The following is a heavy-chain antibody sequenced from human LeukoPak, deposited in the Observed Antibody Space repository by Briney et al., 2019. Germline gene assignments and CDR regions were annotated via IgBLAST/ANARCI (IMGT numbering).Heavy chain of an antibody. Sequence: PSETLSLTCTVSGGSISSGGYYWSCIRQHPGKGLEWIGYIYYSGSTYYNPSLKSRVIISVDTSKNQFSLKLSSVTAADTAVYSCARLRSGSYYFDYWGQGTLVTVSS. J-gene: IGHJ4*02. CDR1: GGSISSGGYY. D-gene: IGHD3-10*01. V-gene: IGHV4-31*03. CDR2: IYYSGST. CDR3: ARLRSGSYYFDY.